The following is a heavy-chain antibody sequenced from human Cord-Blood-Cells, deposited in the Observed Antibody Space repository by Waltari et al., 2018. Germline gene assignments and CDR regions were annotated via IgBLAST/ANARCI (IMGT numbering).Heavy chain of an antibody. D-gene: IGHD7-27*01. CDR1: GYSFPDYG. V-gene: IGHV5-51*01. J-gene: IGHJ4*02. Sequence: QRVRSGPGLKKPGGSLTSPCRGSGYSFPDYGIAWVRQMPGKGLEWLGIINPGDSDTRYSPSFQGQVTISADKSISTAYLQWSSLKASDTAMYYCARHGEELGRLFDYWGQGTLVTVSS. CDR2: INPGDSDT. CDR3: ARHGEELGRLFDY.